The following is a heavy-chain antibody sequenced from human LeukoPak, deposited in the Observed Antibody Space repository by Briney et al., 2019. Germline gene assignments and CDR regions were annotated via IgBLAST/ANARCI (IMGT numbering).Heavy chain of an antibody. CDR3: ARYYYDSSGYEADY. CDR1: GFTFSSYG. V-gene: IGHV3-30*02. J-gene: IGHJ4*02. CDR2: IRDDGSNK. D-gene: IGHD3-22*01. Sequence: PGGSLRLSCAASGFTFSSYGMHWVRQAPGKGLEWVAFIRDDGSNKYCADSVKGRFTISRDNSKNTLYLQMNSLRAEGTAVYYCARYYYDSSGYEADYWGQGTLVTVSS.